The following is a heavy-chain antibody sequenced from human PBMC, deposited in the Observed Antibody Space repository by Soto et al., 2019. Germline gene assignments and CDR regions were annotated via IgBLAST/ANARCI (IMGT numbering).Heavy chain of an antibody. D-gene: IGHD3-10*01. CDR1: GVSFNNNG. CDR3: ARVLYYGSGSYSPYGMDV. J-gene: IGHJ6*02. Sequence: QVKLVQSGAEVKKPGSSVKVSCKTSGVSFNNNGIGWVRQAPGHGLEWMGGVSPPFRTSNYARKFQARISITADASTGTVNMELSSLTSEDTAQYYCARVLYYGSGSYSPYGMDVWGQGTTVTVSS. CDR2: VSPPFRTS. V-gene: IGHV1-69*01.